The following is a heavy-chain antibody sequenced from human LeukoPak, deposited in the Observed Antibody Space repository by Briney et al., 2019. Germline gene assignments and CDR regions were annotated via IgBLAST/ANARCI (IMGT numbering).Heavy chain of an antibody. J-gene: IGHJ6*02. CDR2: ISTGGST. CDR1: GGSISSGTYY. Sequence: NSSQTLSLTCTVSGGSISSGTYYWSWIRQPAGKGLEWIGRISTGGSTNYHPSLKSRVTISVDTSKNQFSLKLSSVTAADTAVYYCARTAYYYPVDVWGQGTTVTVSS. V-gene: IGHV4-61*02. CDR3: ARTAYYYPVDV.